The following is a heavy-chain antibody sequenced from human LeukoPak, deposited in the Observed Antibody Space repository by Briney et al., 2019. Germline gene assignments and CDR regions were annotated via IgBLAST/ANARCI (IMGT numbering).Heavy chain of an antibody. J-gene: IGHJ3*02. D-gene: IGHD3-16*02. CDR3: ARVDDYVWGSYRRPGDI. CDR1: GYTFTSYG. CDR2: ISAYNGNT. V-gene: IGHV1-18*01. Sequence: ASVKVSCKASGYTFTSYGISWVRQAPGQGLEWMGWISAYNGNTNYAQKLQGRVTMTTDTSTSTAYMELRSLRSDDTAVYYCARVDDYVWGSYRRPGDIWGQGTMVTVSS.